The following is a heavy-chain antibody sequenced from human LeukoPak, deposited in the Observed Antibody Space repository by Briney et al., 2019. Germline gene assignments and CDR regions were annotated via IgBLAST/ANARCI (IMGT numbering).Heavy chain of an antibody. CDR3: ARTPPEDIVATMN. CDR1: GGTFSSYA. CDR2: IIPIFGTA. J-gene: IGHJ4*02. Sequence: SVKVSCKASGGTFSSYAISWVRQAPGQGLEWMGGIIPIFGTANYAQKFQGRVTITTDESTSTAYMELSSLRSEDTAVYYCARTPPEDIVATMNWGQGTLVTVSS. V-gene: IGHV1-69*05. D-gene: IGHD5-12*01.